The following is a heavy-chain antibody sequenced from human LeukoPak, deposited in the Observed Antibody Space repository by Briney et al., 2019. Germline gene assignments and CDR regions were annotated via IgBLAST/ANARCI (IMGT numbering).Heavy chain of an antibody. D-gene: IGHD2-2*01. CDR1: GFTFSNAW. V-gene: IGHV3-15*01. Sequence: GGSLRLSCAASGFTFSNAWMSWVRQAPGKGLEWVGRIKSKTDGGTTDYAAPVKGRFTISRDDSKNTLYLQMNSLKTEDTAVYYCTTDAPPIVVVPAAPLDAFDIWGQGTMVTVSS. CDR2: IKSKTDGGTT. J-gene: IGHJ3*02. CDR3: TTDAPPIVVVPAAPLDAFDI.